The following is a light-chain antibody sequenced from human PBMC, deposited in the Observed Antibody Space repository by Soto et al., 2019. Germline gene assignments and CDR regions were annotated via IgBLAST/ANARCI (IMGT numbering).Light chain of an antibody. CDR1: QSLSSY. V-gene: IGKV1-39*01. Sequence: DIQMTQSPSSLSASVGDRVTITCRASQSLSSYLNWYQQKPGKAPKLLIYAASSLQSGVPSRFSGSGSGTDFTRTISCLQTEDFSTYYCHQSYSTLYTFGQGTKLEIK. J-gene: IGKJ2*01. CDR2: AAS. CDR3: HQSYSTLYT.